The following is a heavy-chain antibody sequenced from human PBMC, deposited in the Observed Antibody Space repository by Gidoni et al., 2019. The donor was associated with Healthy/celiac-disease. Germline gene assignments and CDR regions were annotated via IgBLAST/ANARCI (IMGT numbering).Heavy chain of an antibody. CDR1: GYTFTSYD. D-gene: IGHD5-12*01. CDR2: MNPNSGNT. CDR3: ARGPIVATISNFDY. Sequence: QVQLVQSGAEVKKPGASVPVSCKASGYTFTSYDITWVRQATGQWLEWMGWMNPNSGNTGYAQKFQGRVTMTRNTSISTAYMELSSLRSEDTAVYYCARGPIVATISNFDYWGQGTLVTVSS. V-gene: IGHV1-8*01. J-gene: IGHJ4*02.